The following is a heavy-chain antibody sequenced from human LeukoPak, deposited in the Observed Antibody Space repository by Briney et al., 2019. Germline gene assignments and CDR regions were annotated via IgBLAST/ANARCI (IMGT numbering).Heavy chain of an antibody. CDR3: AKDREWELLVGIDF. D-gene: IGHD1-26*01. J-gene: IGHJ4*02. V-gene: IGHV3-23*01. CDR2: ISGSGGTT. CDR1: GFTFSSYA. Sequence: GGSLRLSCAASGFTFSSYAMSWVRQAPGKGLEWVSGISGSGGTTTHADSVKGRFTFSRDTSTNTVFLEMNSLRAEDTAVYYCAKDREWELLVGIDFWGQGTLVTVSS.